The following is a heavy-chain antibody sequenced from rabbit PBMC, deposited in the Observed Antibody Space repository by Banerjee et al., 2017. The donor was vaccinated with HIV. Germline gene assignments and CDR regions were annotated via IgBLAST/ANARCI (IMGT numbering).Heavy chain of an antibody. V-gene: IGHV1S45*01. D-gene: IGHD2-1*01. CDR2: IYGGSSGSI. J-gene: IGHJ4*01. CDR3: AGATSIYTFNF. Sequence: QEQLEESGGGLVQHEGSLTLSCTASGFSFSSSDYMCWVHQAPGKGLEWIGCIYGGSSGSIWYASWVTGRFTISKTSSTTVTLQMTSLTAADTATYCCAGATSIYTFNFWGPGTLVTVS. CDR1: GFSFSSSDY.